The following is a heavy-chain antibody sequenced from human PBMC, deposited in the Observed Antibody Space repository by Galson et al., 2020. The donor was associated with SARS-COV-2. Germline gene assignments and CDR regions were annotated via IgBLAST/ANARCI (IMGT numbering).Heavy chain of an antibody. CDR3: ARGRDYDSTGYFLDS. CDR2: NYYSGTT. J-gene: IGHJ4*02. D-gene: IGHD3-22*01. V-gene: IGHV4-31*03. CDR1: GTSISGGYF. Sequence: SETLSLTCSVSGTSISGGYFWSWVRQLPEKGLEWIGYNYYSGTTYHTPSLQSRVTISLDTSKNQFSLKLTSVTAADTAVYYCARGRDYDSTGYFLDSWGQGTLVTVSS.